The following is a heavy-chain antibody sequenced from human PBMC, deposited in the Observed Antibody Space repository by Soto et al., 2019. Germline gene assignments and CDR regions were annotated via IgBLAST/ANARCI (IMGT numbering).Heavy chain of an antibody. CDR2: ISGSGGST. CDR3: AKVRCSSTSCPDNWYFDL. V-gene: IGHV3-23*01. J-gene: IGHJ2*01. Sequence: GESLKISCAASGFTFSSYAMSWVRQAPGKGLEWVSAISGSGGSTYYADSVKGRFTISRDNSKNTLYLQMNSLRAEDTAVYYCAKVRCSSTSCPDNWYFDLWGRGTLVTVSS. D-gene: IGHD2-2*01. CDR1: GFTFSSYA.